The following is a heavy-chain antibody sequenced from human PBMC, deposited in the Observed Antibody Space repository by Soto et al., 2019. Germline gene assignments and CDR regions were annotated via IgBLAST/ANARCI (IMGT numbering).Heavy chain of an antibody. CDR3: VKDRYVGY. D-gene: IGHD2-2*01. CDR1: GFTIINYA. V-gene: IGHV3-64D*06. CDR2: ISSNGDST. Sequence: EVQVVESGGGLVQPGGSLRLSCSVSGFTIINYAMHWVRQAPGKGLQYVASISSNGDSTYYADSVKGRFTISRDNSKNTLYLQMSSLRAEDTAVYYCVKDRYVGYWGQGILVTVSS. J-gene: IGHJ4*02.